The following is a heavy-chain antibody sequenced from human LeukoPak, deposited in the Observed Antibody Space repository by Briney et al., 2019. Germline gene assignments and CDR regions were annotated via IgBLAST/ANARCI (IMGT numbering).Heavy chain of an antibody. CDR3: ARGGDNSYFDY. D-gene: IGHD4-23*01. V-gene: IGHV1-46*01. J-gene: IGHJ4*02. CDR1: GYTFSNFG. CDR2: INPGGGST. Sequence: GASVKVSCKTSGYTFSNFGINWVRQAPGQGLEWMGIINPGGGSTTYAQKFQGRVTMTRDTSTSTVYMELSSLRSEDTAIYYCARGGDNSYFDYWGQGTLVTVSS.